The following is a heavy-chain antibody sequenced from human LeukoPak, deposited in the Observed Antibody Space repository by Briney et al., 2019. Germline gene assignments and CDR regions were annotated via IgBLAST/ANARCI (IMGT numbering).Heavy chain of an antibody. CDR1: GGSISSYY. Sequence: SETLSLTCTVSGGSISSYYWSWIRQPPGKGLEWIGYIYYSGSTNYNPSLKSRVTISVDTSKNQFSLKLSSVTAADTAVYYCARRGSGWYEGAFDIWGQGTMVTVSS. CDR2: IYYSGST. CDR3: ARRGSGWYEGAFDI. J-gene: IGHJ3*02. V-gene: IGHV4-59*08. D-gene: IGHD6-19*01.